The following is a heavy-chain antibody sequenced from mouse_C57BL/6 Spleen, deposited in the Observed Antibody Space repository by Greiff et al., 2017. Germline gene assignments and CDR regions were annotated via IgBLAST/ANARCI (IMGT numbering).Heavy chain of an antibody. CDR2: IDPNSGGT. CDR3: ARAPTVVATDFDV. V-gene: IGHV1-72*01. J-gene: IGHJ1*03. Sequence: QVQLKESGAELVKPGASVKLSCKASGYTFTSYWMHWVKQRPGRGLEWIGRIDPNSGGTKYNEKFKSKATLTVDKPSSTAYMQLSSLTSEDSAVYYCARAPTVVATDFDVWGTGTTVTVSS. CDR1: GYTFTSYW. D-gene: IGHD1-1*01.